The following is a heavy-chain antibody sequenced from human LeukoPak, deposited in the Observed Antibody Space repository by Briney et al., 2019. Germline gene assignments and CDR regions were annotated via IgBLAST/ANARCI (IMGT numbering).Heavy chain of an antibody. D-gene: IGHD3-22*01. CDR1: GDSINGYF. V-gene: IGHV4-59*01. CDR3: ARGKTYYDISKDAFDI. Sequence: PSETLSLTCTVSGDSINGYFWSWIRQPPGKGLEWIAYIYHSGSTNYNPSLRGRVTISLDTSKNQFSLKLSSVTAADTAVYYCARGKTYYDISKDAFDIWGQGTMVTVSS. J-gene: IGHJ3*02. CDR2: IYHSGST.